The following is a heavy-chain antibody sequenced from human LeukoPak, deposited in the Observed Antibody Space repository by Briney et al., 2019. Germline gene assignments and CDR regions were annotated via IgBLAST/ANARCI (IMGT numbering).Heavy chain of an antibody. V-gene: IGHV3-48*04. Sequence: GGSLRLSCAASGFTFSSYSMNWVRQAPGKGLEWVSYISSSSSTIYYADSVKGRFTISRDNAKNSLYLQMNSLRAEDTAVYYCARERGPQLRYFDWTNPHAFDIWGQGTMVTVSS. CDR2: ISSSSSTI. D-gene: IGHD3-9*01. J-gene: IGHJ3*02. CDR1: GFTFSSYS. CDR3: ARERGPQLRYFDWTNPHAFDI.